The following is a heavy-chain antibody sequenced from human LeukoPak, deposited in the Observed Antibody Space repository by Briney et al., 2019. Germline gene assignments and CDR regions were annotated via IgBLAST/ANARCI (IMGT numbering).Heavy chain of an antibody. V-gene: IGHV3-30-3*01. CDR3: ARDFGKRGGLGY. D-gene: IGHD3-16*01. CDR2: ISYDGSNK. CDR1: GFTFSSYA. J-gene: IGHJ4*02. Sequence: LPGRSLRLSCAASGFTFSSYAMHWVRQAPGKGLEWVAVISYDGSNKYYADSVKGRFTISRDNSKNTLYLQMNSLRAEDTAVYYCARDFGKRGGLGYWGQGTLVTVSS.